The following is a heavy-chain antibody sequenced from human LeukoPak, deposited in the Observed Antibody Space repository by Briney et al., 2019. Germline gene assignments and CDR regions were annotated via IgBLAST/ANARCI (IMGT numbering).Heavy chain of an antibody. CDR3: TREAAAGIDY. J-gene: IGHJ4*02. CDR1: AFTFSTYA. CDR2: ISGSGGST. Sequence: PGGSLRLSCAASAFTFSTYAMSWVRQAPGKGLEWVSTISGSGGSTYYADSVKGRFTISRDNSKNTLYLQMNSLRAEDTAVYFCTREAAAGIDYWGQGTLVTVSS. V-gene: IGHV3-23*01. D-gene: IGHD6-13*01.